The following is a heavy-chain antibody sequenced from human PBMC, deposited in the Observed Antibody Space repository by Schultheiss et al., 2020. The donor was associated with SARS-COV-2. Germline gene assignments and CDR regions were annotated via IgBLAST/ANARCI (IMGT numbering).Heavy chain of an antibody. Sequence: SQTLSLTCTVSGGSISSGGYYWSWIRQPPGKGLEWIGEINHSGSTNYNPSLKSRVTVSVDTSKNQFSLKLSSVTAADTAVYYCARHTGYSSGPGYWGQGTLVTVSS. J-gene: IGHJ4*02. D-gene: IGHD6-19*01. CDR3: ARHTGYSSGPGY. CDR2: INHSGST. CDR1: GGSISSGGYY. V-gene: IGHV4-39*01.